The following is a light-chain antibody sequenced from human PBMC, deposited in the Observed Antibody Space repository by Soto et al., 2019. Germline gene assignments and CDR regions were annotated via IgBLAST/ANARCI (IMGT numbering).Light chain of an antibody. V-gene: IGLV1-44*01. J-gene: IGLJ1*01. CDR1: SSNIGSNN. CDR3: AAWDETLIDV. Sequence: QSVLTQPPSASGTPGQTVTISCSGSSSNIGSNNVSWYQQLPGAAPTLLIYNDNDRPSGVPDRFSGSKSGTSASLAISGLQSEDEADYYCAAWDETLIDVFGTGTKLTVL. CDR2: NDN.